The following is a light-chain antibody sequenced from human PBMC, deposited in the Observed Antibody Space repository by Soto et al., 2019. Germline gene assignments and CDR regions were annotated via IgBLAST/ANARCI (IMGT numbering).Light chain of an antibody. V-gene: IGKV3-20*01. CDR2: GAS. Sequence: EIVLTQSPGTLSLSPGERATLSCRASQSVSSSYLAWYQQKTGQAPRLLIYGASSRATGIPDRFSGSGSGTDFTLTIIRLEPEDFAVYYCQQYGSSTPVTFGQGNKVETK. J-gene: IGKJ1*01. CDR3: QQYGSSTPVT. CDR1: QSVSSSY.